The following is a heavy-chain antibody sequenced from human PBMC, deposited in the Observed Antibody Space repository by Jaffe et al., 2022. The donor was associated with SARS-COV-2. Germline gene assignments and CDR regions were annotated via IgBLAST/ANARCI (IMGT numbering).Heavy chain of an antibody. CDR3: AREPRLGSGYPYGLDV. CDR1: GFIVSTNY. J-gene: IGHJ6*02. V-gene: IGHV3-53*01. D-gene: IGHD3-3*01. CDR2: LYSDGTT. Sequence: EVQLVESGGGLIQPGGSLRLSCAASGFIVSTNYMSWVRQAPERGLEWVSVLYSDGTTYYADSVKGRFTISRDNSKNTMYLQMNSLRAEDTAVYYCAREPRLGSGYPYGLDVWGQGTTVTVSS.